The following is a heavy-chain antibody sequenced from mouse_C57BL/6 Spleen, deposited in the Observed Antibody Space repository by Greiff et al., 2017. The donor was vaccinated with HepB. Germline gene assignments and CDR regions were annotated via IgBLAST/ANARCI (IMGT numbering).Heavy chain of an antibody. Sequence: EVKLVESGPGLVKPSQSLSLTCSVTGYSITSGYYWNWIRQFPGNKLEWMGYISYDGSNNYNPSLKNRISITRDTSKNQFFLKLNSVTTEDTATYYCAREGYYGSSYRYYAMDYWGQGTSVTVSS. CDR1: GYSITSGYY. D-gene: IGHD1-1*01. CDR3: AREGYYGSSYRYYAMDY. V-gene: IGHV3-6*01. J-gene: IGHJ4*01. CDR2: ISYDGSN.